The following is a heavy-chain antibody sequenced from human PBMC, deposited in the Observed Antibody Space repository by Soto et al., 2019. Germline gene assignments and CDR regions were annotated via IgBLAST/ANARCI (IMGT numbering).Heavy chain of an antibody. CDR3: ARALSGWWLTFDY. CDR1: GFIFSNYA. Sequence: QVQLVESGGGVVQPGRSLRLSCAASGFIFSNYAMHWVRQPPGKGLEWVSLISYEGDNRYYADSVKGLFTISKDNSKNMLSLQINSLRPEDTAVYYCARALSGWWLTFDYWGSGARVTVSS. D-gene: IGHD6-19*01. CDR2: ISYEGDNR. V-gene: IGHV3-30-3*01. J-gene: IGHJ4*02.